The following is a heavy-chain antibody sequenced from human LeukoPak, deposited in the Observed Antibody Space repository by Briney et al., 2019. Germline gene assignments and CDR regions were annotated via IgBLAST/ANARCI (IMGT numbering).Heavy chain of an antibody. J-gene: IGHJ4*02. CDR3: ARGGLPLGYCSSTSCYTLGSDY. CDR2: INPNSGGT. CDR1: GYTFTGYY. V-gene: IGHV1-2*02. D-gene: IGHD2-2*02. Sequence: ASVKVSCKASGYTFTGYYMHWVRQAPGQGLEWMGWINPNSGGTNYAQKFQGRVTMTRDTSISTACMELSRLRSDDTAVYYCARGGLPLGYCSSTSCYTLGSDYWGQGTLVTVSS.